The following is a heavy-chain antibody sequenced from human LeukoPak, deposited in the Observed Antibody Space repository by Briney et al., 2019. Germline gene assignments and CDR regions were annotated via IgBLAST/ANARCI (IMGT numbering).Heavy chain of an antibody. CDR2: IHYSGST. D-gene: IGHD3-9*01. CDR3: ACVLRYFDWAPGY. J-gene: IGHJ4*02. V-gene: IGHV4-31*03. Sequence: PSQTLSLTCTVSGGSISSGGYYWSWIRQHPGKGLEWIGYIHYSGSTYYNPSLKSRVTISVDTSKNQFSLKLSSVTAADTAVYYCACVLRYFDWAPGYWGQGTLVTVSS. CDR1: GGSISSGGYY.